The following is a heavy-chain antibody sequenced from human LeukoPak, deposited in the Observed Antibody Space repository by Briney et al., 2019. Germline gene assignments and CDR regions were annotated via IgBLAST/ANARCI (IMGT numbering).Heavy chain of an antibody. CDR2: IYYSGIT. CDR3: ARDRVGATLVGRRENNYYYMDV. J-gene: IGHJ6*03. Sequence: SETLSLTCTVAGGSIGSYYWSWIRQPPGKGLEWIGYIYYSGITNYNPSLKRRVTISVDTSKNQFSLKLRSMTAADTAVYYCARDRVGATLVGRRENNYYYMDVWGKGTTVTVSS. V-gene: IGHV4-59*01. CDR1: GGSIGSYY. D-gene: IGHD1-26*01.